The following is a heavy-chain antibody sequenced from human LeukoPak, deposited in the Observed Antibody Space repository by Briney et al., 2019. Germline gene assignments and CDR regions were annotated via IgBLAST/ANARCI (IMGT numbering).Heavy chain of an antibody. J-gene: IGHJ4*02. D-gene: IGHD3-10*01. CDR3: ARDPPNYYGSGSYDY. Sequence: ASVKVSCKASGYTFTSYGISWVRQAPGQGLEWMGWISAYNRNTNYAQKLQGRVTMTTDTSTSTAYMELRSLRSDDTAVYYCARDPPNYYGSGSYDYWGQGTLVTVSS. CDR1: GYTFTSYG. CDR2: ISAYNRNT. V-gene: IGHV1-18*01.